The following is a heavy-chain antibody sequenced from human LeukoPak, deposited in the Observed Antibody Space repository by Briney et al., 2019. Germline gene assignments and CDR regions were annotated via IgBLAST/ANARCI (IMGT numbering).Heavy chain of an antibody. V-gene: IGHV1-18*01. Sequence: ASVKVSCKASGYNFASYTISWVRQAPGQGLEWMGWISAYNGNTNYGQKLQGRVTMTTDTSTSTAYMELRSLRPDDTAVYYCARDEGAPIAAANVWGRGTMVTVSS. D-gene: IGHD6-13*01. CDR1: GYNFASYT. CDR2: ISAYNGNT. CDR3: ARDEGAPIAAANV. J-gene: IGHJ3*01.